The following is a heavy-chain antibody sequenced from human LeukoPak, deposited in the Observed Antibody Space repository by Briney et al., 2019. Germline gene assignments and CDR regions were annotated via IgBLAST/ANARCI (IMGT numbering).Heavy chain of an antibody. V-gene: IGHV4-30-4*08. Sequence: SCKASGGTFSSYAISWIRQPPGKGLEWIGYIYYSGSTYYNPSLKSRVTISVDTSKNQFSLKLSSVTAADTAVYYCAREAVGYKEMATIYWGQGTLVTVSS. CDR1: GGTFSSYAI. D-gene: IGHD5-24*01. J-gene: IGHJ4*02. CDR2: IYYSGST. CDR3: AREAVGYKEMATIY.